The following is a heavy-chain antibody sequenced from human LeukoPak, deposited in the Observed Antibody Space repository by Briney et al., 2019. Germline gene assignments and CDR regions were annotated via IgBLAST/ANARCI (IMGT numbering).Heavy chain of an antibody. CDR1: GVSISAYY. J-gene: IGHJ4*02. Sequence: PSETLSLTCSVSGVSISAYYWSWIRQPAGKGLEWIGRIYTSGSTNYNPSLKSRVTMSVDTSKNQFSLKLSSVSAADTAVYYCARDGDYYDSSGYYFAHDYWGQGTLVTVSS. D-gene: IGHD3-22*01. V-gene: IGHV4-4*07. CDR2: IYTSGST. CDR3: ARDGDYYDSSGYYFAHDY.